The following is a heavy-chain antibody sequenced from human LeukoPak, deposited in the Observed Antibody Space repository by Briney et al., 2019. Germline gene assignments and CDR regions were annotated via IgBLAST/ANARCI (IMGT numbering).Heavy chain of an antibody. CDR3: ATKGGSYCSGGSCYDY. D-gene: IGHD2-15*01. J-gene: IGHJ4*02. CDR2: IIPILGIA. Sequence: ASVKVSCKASVGTFSSYAISWVRQAPGQGLEWMGRIIPILGIANYAQKFQGRVTITADKSTSTAYMKLSSLRSEDTAVYYCATKGGSYCSGGSCYDYWGQGTLVTVSS. V-gene: IGHV1-69*04. CDR1: VGTFSSYA.